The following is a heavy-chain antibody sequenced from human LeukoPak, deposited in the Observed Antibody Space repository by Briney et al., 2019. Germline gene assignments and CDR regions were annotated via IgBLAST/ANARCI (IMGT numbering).Heavy chain of an antibody. CDR1: GGSLSGYY. CDR3: ARKGPYYKYYMDV. Sequence: SETLALTCAVYGGSLSGYYWSWIRQPPGKGLEWIGEINHSGSTNYNPSLKSRVTISVDTSKNQFSLKLSSVTAADTAVYYCARKGPYYKYYMDVWGKGTTVTVSS. J-gene: IGHJ6*03. V-gene: IGHV4-34*01. CDR2: INHSGST.